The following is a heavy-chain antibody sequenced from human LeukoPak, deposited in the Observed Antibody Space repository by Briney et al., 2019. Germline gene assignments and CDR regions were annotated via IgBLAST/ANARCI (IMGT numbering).Heavy chain of an antibody. V-gene: IGHV4-59*08. CDR2: VFYSGST. CDR3: ARLTSGTHPNFDY. Sequence: SETLSLTCTVSGGSISSYYWSWIRQPPRKGLEWIGYVFYSGSTNYNPSLKSRVTILLDASKNQFSLRLSSVTAADTAVYYCARLTSGTHPNFDYWGRGTLVTVSS. CDR1: GGSISSYY. J-gene: IGHJ4*02. D-gene: IGHD3-10*01.